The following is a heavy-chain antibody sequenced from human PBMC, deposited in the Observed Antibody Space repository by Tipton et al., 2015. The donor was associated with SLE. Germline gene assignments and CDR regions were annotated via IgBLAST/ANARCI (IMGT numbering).Heavy chain of an antibody. CDR1: GGPIGSFY. CDR2: IYNSGYT. Sequence: TLSLTCSVFGGPIGSFYWSWIRQPAGQGLEWIGRIYNSGYTNYNPPLKSRVTMSVDMSKNQFSLKLTSVTAADMAIYYCARVDTIYSFDYWGQGALVTVSS. D-gene: IGHD3/OR15-3a*01. V-gene: IGHV4-4*07. CDR3: ARVDTIYSFDY. J-gene: IGHJ4*02.